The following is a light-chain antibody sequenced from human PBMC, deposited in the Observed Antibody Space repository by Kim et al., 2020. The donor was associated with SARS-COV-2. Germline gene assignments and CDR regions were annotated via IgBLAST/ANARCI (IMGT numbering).Light chain of an antibody. CDR2: GKN. V-gene: IGLV3-19*01. CDR3: NSRDNSDNHVL. Sequence: SSELTQDPVVSVALGQTVRITCQGDSLRSYYATWYQQKPRQAPLLVIYGKNNRPSGNPDRFSGSSSGSTASLPITGAQAEDEADYYCNSRDNSDNHVLFG. J-gene: IGLJ1*01. CDR1: SLRSYY.